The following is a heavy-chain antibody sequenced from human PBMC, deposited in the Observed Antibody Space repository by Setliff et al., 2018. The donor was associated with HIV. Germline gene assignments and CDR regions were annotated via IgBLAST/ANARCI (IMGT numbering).Heavy chain of an antibody. CDR1: DGSISTYY. Sequence: SETLSLTCAVSDGSISTYYWSWIRQPPGRDLEVIASIYVGGRPIYNPPLKNRVATSLDTSENQFSLRLTSVTAADTAVYYCARAGGYSSPLGYWGQGTLVTVSS. J-gene: IGHJ4*02. CDR2: IYVGGRP. D-gene: IGHD6-13*01. CDR3: ARAGGYSSPLGY. V-gene: IGHV4-59*01.